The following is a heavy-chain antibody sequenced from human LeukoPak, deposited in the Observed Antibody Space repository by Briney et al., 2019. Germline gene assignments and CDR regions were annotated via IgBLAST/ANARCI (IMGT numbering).Heavy chain of an antibody. CDR1: GFTFSSYN. Sequence: GGSLRLSCAASGFTFSSYNMNWVRQAPGKGLEWVSSISGSSSYIYYADSVKGRFTISRDNAKNSLYLQMNSLRAEDTAVYYCARDVYYDILTGLGYWGQGTLVTVSS. J-gene: IGHJ4*02. D-gene: IGHD3-9*01. CDR3: ARDVYYDILTGLGY. CDR2: ISGSSSYI. V-gene: IGHV3-21*01.